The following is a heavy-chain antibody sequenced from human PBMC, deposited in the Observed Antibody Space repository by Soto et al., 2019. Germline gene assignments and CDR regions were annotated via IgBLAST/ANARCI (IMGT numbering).Heavy chain of an antibody. Sequence: GGSLRLSCAASGFTFSSYAMSWVRQAPGKGLEWVSAISGSGGSTYYADSVKGRFTISRDNSKNTLYLQMNSLRAEDTAVYYCAKDLRAPITTTGAFDIWGQGTMVTVSS. CDR3: AKDLRAPITTTGAFDI. V-gene: IGHV3-23*01. J-gene: IGHJ3*02. CDR1: GFTFSSYA. D-gene: IGHD3-22*01. CDR2: ISGSGGST.